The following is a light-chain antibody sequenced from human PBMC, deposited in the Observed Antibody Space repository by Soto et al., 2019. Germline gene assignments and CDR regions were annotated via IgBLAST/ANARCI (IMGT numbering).Light chain of an antibody. J-gene: IGKJ4*01. Sequence: EIVMTQSPATLSVSPGERATLSCMASHSVISRLSWYKQKPGQAPRLLIYGASTRATGLPARFSGSGSGTEFTLTISSLQSEDFAVYYCQHYTNLPLTFGGGTKVEIK. CDR3: QHYTNLPLT. CDR1: HSVISR. V-gene: IGKV3-15*01. CDR2: GAS.